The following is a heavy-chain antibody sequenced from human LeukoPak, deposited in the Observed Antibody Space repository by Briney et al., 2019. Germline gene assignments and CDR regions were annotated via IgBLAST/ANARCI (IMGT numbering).Heavy chain of an antibody. J-gene: IGHJ3*02. D-gene: IGHD1-26*01. CDR2: ISYDGSNK. CDR1: GFTFSSYS. Sequence: GGSLRLSCSASGFTFSSYSMHWVRQAPGEGLEWVAAISYDGSNKYYADSVKGRFTISRDNSKNTLYLQMNSLRAEDTAVYYCARDLLSFGAFDIWGQGTMVTVSS. CDR3: ARDLLSFGAFDI. V-gene: IGHV3-30*03.